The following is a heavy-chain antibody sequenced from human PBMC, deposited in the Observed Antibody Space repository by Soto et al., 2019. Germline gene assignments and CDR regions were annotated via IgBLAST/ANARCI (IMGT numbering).Heavy chain of an antibody. CDR3: ARSMETNYFYCMEV. Sequence: QVQLVQSGAEVREPGSSVKVSCEASGGTFRSYAINWVRQAPGQGLEWMGGIIPMFGKANYAEKFLGRVTITADDATRTAYMEVSSLKSADTAVYYCARSMETNYFYCMEVSGLGTTVTVSS. D-gene: IGHD2-8*01. J-gene: IGHJ6*02. V-gene: IGHV1-69*01. CDR2: IIPMFGKA. CDR1: GGTFRSYA.